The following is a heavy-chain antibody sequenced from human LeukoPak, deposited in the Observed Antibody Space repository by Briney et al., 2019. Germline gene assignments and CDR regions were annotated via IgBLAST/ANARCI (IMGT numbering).Heavy chain of an antibody. CDR2: IYHSGST. CDR1: GGSISSGGYS. J-gene: IGHJ4*02. V-gene: IGHV4-30-2*01. D-gene: IGHD4-23*01. CDR3: ARANGGNSPFDY. Sequence: PSQTLSLTCTVSGGSISSGGYSWSWIRQPPGKGLEWIGYIYHSGSTYYNPSLKSRVTISVDRSKNQFSLKLSSVTAADTAVYYCARANGGNSPFDYWGQGTLVTVSS.